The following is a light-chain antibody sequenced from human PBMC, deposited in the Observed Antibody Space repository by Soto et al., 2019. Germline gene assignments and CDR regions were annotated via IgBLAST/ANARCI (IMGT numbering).Light chain of an antibody. CDR2: EVT. V-gene: IGLV2-14*01. CDR3: NSYTNSSAVV. Sequence: QSALTQPASVSGSPGQSITISCAGTRDDIGAYEYVSWYQQHPGNAPKLLVYEVTNRPSGVSDRFSGSKSGNTASLTISGLQAEDEADYYCNSYTNSSAVVFGGGTKVTVL. J-gene: IGLJ2*01. CDR1: RDDIGAYEY.